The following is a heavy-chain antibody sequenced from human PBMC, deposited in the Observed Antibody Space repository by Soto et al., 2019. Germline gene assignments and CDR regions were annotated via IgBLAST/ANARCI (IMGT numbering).Heavy chain of an antibody. CDR1: GVSFNNNG. CDR2: VSPPFRTS. V-gene: IGHV1-69*01. Sequence: QVQLVQSGAEVKKPGSSVKVSCKTSGVSFNNNGIGWVRQAPGHGLEWMGGVSPPFRTSNYARKSQGRISITADASTGTVNMELSSLTSEDTAQYYCARVLYYGSGSCSPYGMDVWGQGTTVTVSS. J-gene: IGHJ6*02. CDR3: ARVLYYGSGSCSPYGMDV. D-gene: IGHD3-10*01.